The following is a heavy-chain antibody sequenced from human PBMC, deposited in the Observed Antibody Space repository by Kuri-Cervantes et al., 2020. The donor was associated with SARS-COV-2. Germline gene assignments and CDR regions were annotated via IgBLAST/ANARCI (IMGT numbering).Heavy chain of an antibody. CDR2: IKPDGSEK. CDR3: ARAVGSSSAGDYSMDV. J-gene: IGHJ6*03. V-gene: IGHV3-7*01. D-gene: IGHD6-6*01. Sequence: GESLKISCAASGFTFRSYWMSWVRQAPGKGLEWVANIKPDGSEKNYVDSVKGRFTISRDNAKNSLFLQMNSLRADDTAVYYCARAVGSSSAGDYSMDVWGKGTTVTVSS. CDR1: GFTFRSYW.